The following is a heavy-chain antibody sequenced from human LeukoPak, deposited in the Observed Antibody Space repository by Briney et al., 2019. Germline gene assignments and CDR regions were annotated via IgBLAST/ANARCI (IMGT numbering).Heavy chain of an antibody. V-gene: IGHV4-39*01. CDR1: GGSISSSPYH. J-gene: IGHJ6*03. CDR2: IYYSGNA. D-gene: IGHD3-10*01. CDR3: ACITMAPDYYYYMDV. Sequence: ASETLSLTCTVSGGSISSSPYHWGWIRQPPGKGLEWIGSIYYSGNAYYNPSLDSRVTFSVDTSKNQFSLKLSSVTAADTAVYYCACITMAPDYYYYMDVWGKGTTVTISS.